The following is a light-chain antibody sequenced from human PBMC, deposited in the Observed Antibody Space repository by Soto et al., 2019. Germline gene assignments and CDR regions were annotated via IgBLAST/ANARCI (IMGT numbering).Light chain of an antibody. CDR3: QQFNNYIT. Sequence: AIQLTQSPSSLSASVGDRVTITCRASQGISSALAWYQQKPGKAPKLLIYDASSLESGVPSRFSGSGSGTDFTLTISSLQPEDFPTYYCQQFNNYITFGQGTRLEMK. V-gene: IGKV1D-13*01. CDR2: DAS. J-gene: IGKJ5*01. CDR1: QGISSA.